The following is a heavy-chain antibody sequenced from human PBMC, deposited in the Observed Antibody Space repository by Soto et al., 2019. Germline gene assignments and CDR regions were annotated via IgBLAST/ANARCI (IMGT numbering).Heavy chain of an antibody. D-gene: IGHD2-15*01. Sequence: GGSLRLSCAASGFTFSSYGMHWVRQAPGKGLEWVEVISYEGSNKYFADSVKGRFTISRDNSKNTFYLQMNSLRAEDTAVFYCAKDLNATRYYYYYYGMDVWGQGTTVTVSS. J-gene: IGHJ6*02. CDR3: AKDLNATRYYYYYYGMDV. V-gene: IGHV3-30*18. CDR1: GFTFSSYG. CDR2: ISYEGSNK.